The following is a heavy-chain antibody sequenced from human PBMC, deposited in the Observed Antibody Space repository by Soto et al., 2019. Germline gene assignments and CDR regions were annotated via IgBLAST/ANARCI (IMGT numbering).Heavy chain of an antibody. CDR2: INPNSGGT. CDR1: GYTFTSYA. J-gene: IGHJ6*02. V-gene: IGHV1-2*04. D-gene: IGHD3-3*01. CDR3: ARDPMYYDFWSGYYSSDGMDV. Sequence: ASVKVSCKASGYTFTSYAMHWVRQAPGQRLEWMGWINPNSGGTNYAQKFQGWVTMTRDTSISTAYMELSRLRSDDTAVYYCARDPMYYDFWSGYYSSDGMDVWGQGTTVTVSS.